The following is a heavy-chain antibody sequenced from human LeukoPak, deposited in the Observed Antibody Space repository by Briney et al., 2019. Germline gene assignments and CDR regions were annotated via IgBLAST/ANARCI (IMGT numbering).Heavy chain of an antibody. V-gene: IGHV3-30*18. CDR3: AKSEAAGIRGVDWFDP. CDR1: GFRFSSYT. Sequence: GGSLRLSCAASGFRFSSYTMHWVRQAPGKGLEWVAVISYDGSNKYYADSVKGRFTISRDNSKNTLYLQMNSLRAEDTAVYYCAKSEAAGIRGVDWFDPWGQGTLVTVSS. CDR2: ISYDGSNK. J-gene: IGHJ5*02. D-gene: IGHD6-13*01.